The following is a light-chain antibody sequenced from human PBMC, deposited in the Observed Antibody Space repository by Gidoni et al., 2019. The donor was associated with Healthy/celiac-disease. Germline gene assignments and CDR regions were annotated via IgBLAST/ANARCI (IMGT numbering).Light chain of an antibody. J-gene: IGKJ4*01. CDR3: QQYNNWPLT. V-gene: IGKV3-15*01. Sequence: EIVMTQSPATLSVSPGEKATLYCRASQSVSSNLAWYQQKPGQAPRLLIYGASTRATGIPARFRGSGSGTEFTLTISSLQSEDFAVYYCQQYNNWPLTFGGGTKVEIK. CDR2: GAS. CDR1: QSVSSN.